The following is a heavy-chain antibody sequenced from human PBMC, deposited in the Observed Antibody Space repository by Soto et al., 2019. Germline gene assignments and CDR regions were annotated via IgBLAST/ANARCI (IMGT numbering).Heavy chain of an antibody. CDR1: GGTFSSYA. J-gene: IGHJ5*02. D-gene: IGHD2-15*01. V-gene: IGHV1-69*13. CDR3: ARGVGRGYCSGGSCWSPWFDP. CDR2: IIPIFGTA. Sequence: GASVKVSCKASGGTFSSYAISWVRQAPGQGLEWMGGIIPIFGTANYAQKFQGRVTITADESTSTAYMELSSLRSEDTAVYYCARGVGRGYCSGGSCWSPWFDPWGQGTLVTVSS.